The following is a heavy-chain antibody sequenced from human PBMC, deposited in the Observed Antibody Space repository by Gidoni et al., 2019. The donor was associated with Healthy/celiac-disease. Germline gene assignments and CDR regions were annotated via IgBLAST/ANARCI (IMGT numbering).Heavy chain of an antibody. CDR1: GCSISSYY. J-gene: IGHJ5*02. Sequence: QVQLQESGPGLVKPSETLSLTCTVPGCSISSYYWSWIRQPPGKGLEWIGYIYYSGSTNYNPSLKSRVTISVDTSKNQFSLKLSSVTAADTAVYYCAGTTEPVAWFDPWGQGTLVTVSS. V-gene: IGHV4-59*08. CDR3: AGTTEPVAWFDP. CDR2: IYYSGST. D-gene: IGHD4-4*01.